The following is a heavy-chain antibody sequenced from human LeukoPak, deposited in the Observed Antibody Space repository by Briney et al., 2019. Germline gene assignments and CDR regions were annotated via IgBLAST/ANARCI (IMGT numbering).Heavy chain of an antibody. Sequence: GGSLRLSCAASGFTFSSYAMSWVRQPPGKGLEWVSAISGSGGSTYYADSVKGRFTISRDNSKSTLYLQMNSLRAEDTAVYYCARAEINDYSRYWGQGIPVIVSS. J-gene: IGHJ4*02. CDR3: ARAEINDYSRY. D-gene: IGHD4-11*01. CDR1: GFTFSSYA. CDR2: ISGSGGST. V-gene: IGHV3-23*01.